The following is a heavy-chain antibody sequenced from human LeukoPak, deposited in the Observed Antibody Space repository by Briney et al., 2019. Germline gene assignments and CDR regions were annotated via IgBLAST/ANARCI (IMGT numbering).Heavy chain of an antibody. CDR1: GFPFRNYV. Sequence: PGGSLRLSCAASGFPFRNYVMSWVRQAPGKGLEWVSYINHNSETIYYADSVKGRFTISRDNGKNSLYLQMNSLRDEDTAVYYCAADSDWAFHYWGQGTRVTVSS. J-gene: IGHJ4*02. D-gene: IGHD2-21*02. CDR2: INHNSETI. CDR3: AADSDWAFHY. V-gene: IGHV3-48*02.